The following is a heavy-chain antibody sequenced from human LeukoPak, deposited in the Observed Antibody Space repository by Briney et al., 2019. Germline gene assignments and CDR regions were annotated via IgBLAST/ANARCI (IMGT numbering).Heavy chain of an antibody. CDR3: ARVGEAVTTGDY. V-gene: IGHV4-59*08. CDR2: TYYSGST. CDR1: GGPIRDFY. D-gene: IGHD4-17*01. Sequence: SETLSLTCTVSGGPIRDFYWSWIRLPPGKGLEWIGYTYYSGSTSYNPSLQSRVAISVDTSKNQFSLKLSSVTAADTAVYYCARVGEAVTTGDYWGQGTLVTVSS. J-gene: IGHJ4*02.